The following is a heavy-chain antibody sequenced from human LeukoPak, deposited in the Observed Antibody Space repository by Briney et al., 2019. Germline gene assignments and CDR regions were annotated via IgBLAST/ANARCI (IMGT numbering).Heavy chain of an antibody. V-gene: IGHV3-74*01. Sequence: GGSLRLSCAASGFTFSSHWMTWVRQAPGKGLVWVSRIKSDGRTNYADSVKGRFTISRDNAKNTVSLQMNSLRAEDTGVYYCARAPSEIGGYYPEYFRHWGQGTLVIVSS. D-gene: IGHD3-22*01. J-gene: IGHJ1*01. CDR1: GFTFSSHW. CDR2: IKSDGRT. CDR3: ARAPSEIGGYYPEYFRH.